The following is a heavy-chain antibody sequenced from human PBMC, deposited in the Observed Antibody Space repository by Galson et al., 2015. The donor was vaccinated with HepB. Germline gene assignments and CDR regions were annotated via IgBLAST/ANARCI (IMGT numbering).Heavy chain of an antibody. Sequence: SVKVSCKASGGTFSSYAISWVRQAPGQGLEWMGGIIPIFGTANYAQKFQGRVTITADESTSTAYMELSSPRSEDTAVYYCARSGYSYGHPEYFQHWGQGTLVTVSS. CDR1: GGTFSSYA. CDR2: IIPIFGTA. V-gene: IGHV1-69*13. D-gene: IGHD5-18*01. CDR3: ARSGYSYGHPEYFQH. J-gene: IGHJ1*01.